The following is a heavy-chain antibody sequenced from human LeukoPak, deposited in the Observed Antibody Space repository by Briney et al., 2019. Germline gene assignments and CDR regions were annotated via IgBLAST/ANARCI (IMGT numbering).Heavy chain of an antibody. CDR2: ISGDGGST. CDR1: GFTFDDYA. CDR3: AKGPYSSSWYIDY. V-gene: IGHV3-43*02. Sequence: GGSLRLSCAASGFTFDDYAMHWVRQAPGKGLEWVSLISGDGGSTYYADSVKGRFTISRDNSKNSLYLQMNSLRTEDTALYYYAKGPYSSSWYIDYWGQGTLVTVSS. J-gene: IGHJ4*02. D-gene: IGHD6-13*01.